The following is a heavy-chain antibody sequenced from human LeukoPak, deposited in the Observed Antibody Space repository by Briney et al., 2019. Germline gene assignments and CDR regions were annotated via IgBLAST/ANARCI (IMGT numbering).Heavy chain of an antibody. CDR2: IYHSGST. Sequence: PSGTLSLTCAVSGGSISRSNWWSWVRQPPGKGLEWIAEIYHSGSTNYNPSLKNRVTISVDKSKNQFSLRLSSVTAADTAVYYCARRELLSTPDAFDIWGQGTMVTVSS. CDR3: ARRELLSTPDAFDI. D-gene: IGHD3-10*01. J-gene: IGHJ3*02. CDR1: GGSISRSNW. V-gene: IGHV4-4*02.